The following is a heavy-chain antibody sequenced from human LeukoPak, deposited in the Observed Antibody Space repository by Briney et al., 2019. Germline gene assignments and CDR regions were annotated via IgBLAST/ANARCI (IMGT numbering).Heavy chain of an antibody. CDR1: GGTFSSYA. J-gene: IGHJ3*02. CDR3: AGNYGSGSYYNESNAFDI. Sequence: SVKVSCKASGGTFSSYAISWVRQAPGQGLEWMGRIIPILGIANYAQKFQDRVTITRDRSMSTAYMELSSLRSEDTAMYYCAGNYGSGSYYNESNAFDIWGQGTMVTVSS. V-gene: IGHV1-69*04. CDR2: IIPILGIA. D-gene: IGHD3-10*01.